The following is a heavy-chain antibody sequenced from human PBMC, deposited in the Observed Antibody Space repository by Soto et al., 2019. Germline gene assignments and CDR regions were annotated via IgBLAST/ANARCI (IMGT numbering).Heavy chain of an antibody. CDR1: GGSFSGYY. CDR3: ARGGLPNLYSKRGFGH. CDR2: IYYSGST. D-gene: IGHD2-21*01. Sequence: QVQLQESGPGLVKPSETLSLTCTVSGGSFSGYYWSWIRQPPGKGLEWIGYIYYSGSTNYNPSLNSRVAISVDTSKNQFSLKLSSVTAADTAVYYCARGGLPNLYSKRGFGHWGQGTLVTVSS. V-gene: IGHV4-59*01. J-gene: IGHJ5*02.